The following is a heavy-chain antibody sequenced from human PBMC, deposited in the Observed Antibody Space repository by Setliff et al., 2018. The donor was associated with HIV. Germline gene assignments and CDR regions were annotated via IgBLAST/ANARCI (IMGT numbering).Heavy chain of an antibody. CDR2: IIPIFGTA. CDR3: ATAGEMATIGYSYYYMGV. Sequence: SVKVSCKASGGTFSSYAISWVRQAPGQGLEWMGGIIPIFGTADYAQKFQGRVTITADESTSTAYMELSSLRSEDTAVYYCATAGEMATIGYSYYYMGVWGKGTTVTVSS. D-gene: IGHD3-10*01. V-gene: IGHV1-69*13. J-gene: IGHJ6*03. CDR1: GGTFSSYA.